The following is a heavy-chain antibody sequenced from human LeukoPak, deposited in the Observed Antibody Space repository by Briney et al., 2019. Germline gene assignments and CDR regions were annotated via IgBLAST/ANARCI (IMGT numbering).Heavy chain of an antibody. V-gene: IGHV4-34*01. CDR3: ARSRTTMVRGSPNWSFDY. CDR2: INHSGST. Sequence: PSETLSLTCAVYGGSFSGYYWSWIRQPPGKGLEWIGEINHSGSTNYNPSLKSRVAISVDKSENHISLKLTSVTAADTAVYYCARSRTTMVRGSPNWSFDYWGQGVLVTVSS. D-gene: IGHD3-10*01. CDR1: GGSFSGYY. J-gene: IGHJ4*02.